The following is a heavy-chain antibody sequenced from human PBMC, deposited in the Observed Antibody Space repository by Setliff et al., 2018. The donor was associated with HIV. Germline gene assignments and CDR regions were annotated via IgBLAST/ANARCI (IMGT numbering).Heavy chain of an antibody. CDR1: GVSITPHY. CDR2: IYYSGST. Sequence: NPSETLSLTCTVSGVSITPHYWSWIRQPPGKGLEWIGLIYYSGSTNYSPSLKSRVTISVDSSKNQFSLKLTSVTAADAAIYYCARQFPPYHSGAHYSDLWSQGTLVTVSS. D-gene: IGHD6-19*01. V-gene: IGHV4-59*11. CDR3: ARQFPPYHSGAHYSDL. J-gene: IGHJ5*02.